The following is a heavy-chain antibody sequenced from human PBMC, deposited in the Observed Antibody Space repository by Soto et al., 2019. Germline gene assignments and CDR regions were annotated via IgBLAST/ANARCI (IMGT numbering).Heavy chain of an antibody. CDR2: IHYSGGS. Sequence: SETLSLTCTVSGGSINSYYWSWIRQPPGKGLEWIGYIHYSGGSSYNPSLKSRVTLSVDTSKNQFSLRLSSVTAADTAVYYCARYSGSFDYWGHGTLVTDSS. CDR3: ARYSGSFDY. D-gene: IGHD1-26*01. J-gene: IGHJ4*01. CDR1: GGSINSYY. V-gene: IGHV4-59*01.